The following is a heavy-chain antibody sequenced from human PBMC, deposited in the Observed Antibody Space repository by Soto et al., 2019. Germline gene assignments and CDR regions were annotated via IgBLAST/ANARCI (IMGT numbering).Heavy chain of an antibody. CDR1: GFTVSSNY. CDR3: ARDSELELKYYYGMDV. Sequence: GASLRLSRAASGFTVSSNYMSWVRQAPGKGLEWVSVIYSGGSTYYADSVKGRFTISRDNSKNTLYLQMNSLRAEDTAVYYCARDSELELKYYYGMDVWGQGT. D-gene: IGHD1-7*01. CDR2: IYSGGST. J-gene: IGHJ6*02. V-gene: IGHV3-66*01.